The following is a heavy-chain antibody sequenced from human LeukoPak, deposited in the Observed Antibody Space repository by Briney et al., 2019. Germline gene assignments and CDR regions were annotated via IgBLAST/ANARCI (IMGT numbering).Heavy chain of an antibody. D-gene: IGHD3-9*01. CDR2: IKSKTDGGTT. J-gene: IGHJ5*02. CDR1: GFTFISYA. CDR3: TTDPYDNLTGYYNT. Sequence: GGSLRLSCAASGFTFISYAMSWVRQAPGKGLEWVGRIKSKTDGGTTDYAAPVKGRFTISRDDSKNTLYLQMNSLKTEDTAVYYCTTDPYDNLTGYYNTWGQGTLVTVSS. V-gene: IGHV3-15*01.